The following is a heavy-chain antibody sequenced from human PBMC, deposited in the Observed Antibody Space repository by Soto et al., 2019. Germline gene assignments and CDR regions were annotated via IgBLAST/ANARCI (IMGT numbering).Heavy chain of an antibody. V-gene: IGHV2-5*02. D-gene: IGHD6-19*01. CDR3: AHIVVAGLGYYFDY. J-gene: IGHJ4*02. Sequence: QITLKESGPTLVKPTQTLTLTCTFSGFSLSSTRMAVGCIRQPPGKALEWLALIYWDDDKRYRPFLKSRLTITKDTSKNQVVLTMSNMDPVDTARYYCAHIVVAGLGYYFDYWGQGTLVTVSS. CDR2: IYWDDDK. CDR1: GFSLSSTRMA.